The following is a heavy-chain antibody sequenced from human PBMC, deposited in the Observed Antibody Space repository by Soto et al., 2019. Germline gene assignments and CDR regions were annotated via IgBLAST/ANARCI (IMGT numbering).Heavy chain of an antibody. CDR2: ISSNGGST. CDR3: ATSKYYYDSSGYSDYYYYGMDV. J-gene: IGHJ6*02. V-gene: IGHV3-64D*09. D-gene: IGHD3-22*01. Sequence: GASLRLPCSSSCLTFISYAMHWVRQAPGKGLEYVSAISSNGGSTYYAHSVKGRFTISRDNSTTTLYLQMSSLRAEDTAVYYSATSKYYYDSSGYSDYYYYGMDVWGQGTTVTVSS. CDR1: CLTFISYA.